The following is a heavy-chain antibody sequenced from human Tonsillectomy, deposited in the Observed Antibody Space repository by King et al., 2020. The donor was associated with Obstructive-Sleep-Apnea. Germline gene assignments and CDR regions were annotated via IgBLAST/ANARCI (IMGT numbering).Heavy chain of an antibody. V-gene: IGHV5-10-1*03. CDR1: GYSFTSYW. J-gene: IGHJ4*02. CDR2: IDPSDSYT. CDR3: ASARRKDSETYYYDSSGYTDY. D-gene: IGHD3-22*01. Sequence: VQLVESGAEVKKPGESLRISCKGSGYSFTSYWISWVRQMPGKGLEWMGRIDPSDSYTNYSPSFQGHVTISADKSISTAYLQWSSLKASDTAMYYCASARRKDSETYYYDSSGYTDYWGQGTLVTVSS.